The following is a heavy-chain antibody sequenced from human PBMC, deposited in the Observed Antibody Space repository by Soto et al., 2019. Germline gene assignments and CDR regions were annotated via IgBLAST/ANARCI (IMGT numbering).Heavy chain of an antibody. V-gene: IGHV4-59*01. J-gene: IGHJ6*02. CDR2: SYYSGST. D-gene: IGHD3-3*01. CDR1: GGSISSYY. Sequence: QVQLQESGPGLVKPSETLSLTCTVSGGSISSYYWSWIRQPPGKGLEWIGYSYYSGSTNYNPSLKSRVTISVDTSKNQFSLKLSAVTAADTAVYYCARGNYDFWSGYEAGSMDVWGQGTTVTVSS. CDR3: ARGNYDFWSGYEAGSMDV.